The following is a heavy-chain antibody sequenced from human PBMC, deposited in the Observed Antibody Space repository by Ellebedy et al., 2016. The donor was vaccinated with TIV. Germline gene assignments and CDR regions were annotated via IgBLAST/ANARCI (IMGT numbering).Heavy chain of an antibody. CDR3: ARDRYSSSWYETDYFDY. CDR2: ISAYNGNT. J-gene: IGHJ4*02. D-gene: IGHD6-13*01. Sequence: ASVKVSCKASGYTFTSYGISWVRQAPGQGLEWMGWISAYNGNTNYAQKLQGRVTMTTDTSTSTAYMELRSLRSDDTAVYYCARDRYSSSWYETDYFDYWGQGTLVTVSS. CDR1: GYTFTSYG. V-gene: IGHV1-18*01.